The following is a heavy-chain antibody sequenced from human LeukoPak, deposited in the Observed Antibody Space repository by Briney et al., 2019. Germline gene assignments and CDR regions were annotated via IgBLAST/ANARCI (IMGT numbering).Heavy chain of an antibody. CDR2: INHSGST. J-gene: IGHJ3*02. V-gene: IGHV4-34*01. D-gene: IGHD3-3*01. CDR1: GGSFSGYY. CDR3: ARDSITIGI. Sequence: PSETLSLTCAVYGGSFSGYYWSWIRQPPGKGLEWIGEINHSGSTNYNPSLKSRVTISVDTSKNQFSLKLSSVTAADTAVYHCARDSITIGIWGQGTMVTVSS.